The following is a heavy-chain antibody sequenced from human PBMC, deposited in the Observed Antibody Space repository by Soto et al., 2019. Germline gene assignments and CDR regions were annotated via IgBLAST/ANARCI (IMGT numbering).Heavy chain of an antibody. Sequence: QVVLLQSGAEVKEPGSSVRVSCQVSGSTFNNFSFSWVRQAPVHGPEWMGGIVVDSNTAEYSQRFQERVTITADTSTVTVYMEVGSLTFEDTAVYYCARAIKRWEVNYYVDFWGQGTLVTVSA. V-gene: IGHV1-69*06. D-gene: IGHD1-26*01. CDR3: ARAIKRWEVNYYVDF. CDR1: GSTFNNFS. J-gene: IGHJ4*02. CDR2: IVVDSNTA.